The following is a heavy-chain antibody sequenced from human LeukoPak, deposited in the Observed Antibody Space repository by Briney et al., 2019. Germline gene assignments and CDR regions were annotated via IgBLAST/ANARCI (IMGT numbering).Heavy chain of an antibody. CDR2: IYPGDSDT. Sequence: GESLKISCKGSGYSFTSYWIGWVRQMPGKGLEWMGIIYPGDSDTRYSPSFQGQVTISADKSISTAYLQWSSLKASDTAMYYCARQGRELSLYHGWFDPWGQGTLVTVSS. J-gene: IGHJ5*02. CDR1: GYSFTSYW. D-gene: IGHD3-16*02. V-gene: IGHV5-51*01. CDR3: ARQGRELSLYHGWFDP.